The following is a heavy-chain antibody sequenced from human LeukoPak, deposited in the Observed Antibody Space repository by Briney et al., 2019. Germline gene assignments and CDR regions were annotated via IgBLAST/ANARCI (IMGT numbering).Heavy chain of an antibody. CDR2: INPSGGST. CDR1: GYTLTSYY. V-gene: IGHV1-46*01. J-gene: IGHJ6*02. CDR3: ARDPRRYSSSYYGMDV. Sequence: GASVKVSCKASGYTLTSYYMHWVRQAPGQGLEWMGIINPSGGSTSYAQKFQGRVTMTRDTSTSTVYMELSSLRSEDTAVYYCARDPRRYSSSYYGMDVWGQGTTVTVSS. D-gene: IGHD6-13*01.